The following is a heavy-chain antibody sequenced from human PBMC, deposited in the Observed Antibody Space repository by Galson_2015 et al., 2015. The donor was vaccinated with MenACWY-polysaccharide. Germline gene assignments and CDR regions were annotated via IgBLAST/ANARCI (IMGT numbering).Heavy chain of an antibody. D-gene: IGHD2-8*01. CDR2: MNPNSGNT. J-gene: IGHJ4*02. CDR1: GYTFTSFD. CDR3: ARINALRSTFADS. Sequence: SVKVSCKASGYTFTSFDINWVRQAPGQGLEWMGWMNPNSGNTGYAQTFQGRVTMTSSSAMTTAYMELSSLRSEDTAVDYCARINALRSTFADSYGQVTLVTVTS. V-gene: IGHV1-8*01.